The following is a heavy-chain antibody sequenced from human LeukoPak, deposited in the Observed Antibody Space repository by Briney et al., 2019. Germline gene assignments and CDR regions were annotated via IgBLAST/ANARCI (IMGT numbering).Heavy chain of an antibody. V-gene: IGHV3-7*03. Sequence: PGGPLRLSCAASGFTFSSYWMSWVRQAPGKGLEWVANIKEDGGEIHFVDSMKGRFTISRDNAKNSLYLQMNSLRGDDTAVYYCARSGYSHSWDYWGQGTLVIVSS. CDR1: GFTFSSYW. CDR2: IKEDGGEI. CDR3: ARSGYSHSWDY. J-gene: IGHJ4*02. D-gene: IGHD1-26*01.